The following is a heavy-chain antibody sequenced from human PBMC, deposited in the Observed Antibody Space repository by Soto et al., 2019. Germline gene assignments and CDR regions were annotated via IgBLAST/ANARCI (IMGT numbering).Heavy chain of an antibody. CDR1: GFTFSSYA. CDR2: ISGSGGST. J-gene: IGHJ2*01. CDR3: AKEGRIAAAGRIYWYFDL. D-gene: IGHD6-13*01. Sequence: GGSLRLSCAASGFTFSSYAMSWVRQAPGKGLEWVSAISGSGGSTYYADSVKGRFTISRDNSKNTLYLQMNSLRAEDTAVYYCAKEGRIAAAGRIYWYFDLWGRGTLVTVSS. V-gene: IGHV3-23*01.